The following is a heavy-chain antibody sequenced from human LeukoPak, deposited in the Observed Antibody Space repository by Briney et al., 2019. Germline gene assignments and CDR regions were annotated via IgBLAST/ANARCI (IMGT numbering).Heavy chain of an antibody. J-gene: IGHJ4*02. D-gene: IGHD6-19*01. CDR1: GGSISSSSYY. CDR3: ARQAVAGTFDY. CDR2: IYYSGST. V-gene: IGHV4-39*01. Sequence: TSETLSLTCTVSGGSISSSSYYWGWIRQPPGKGLEWIGSIYYSGSTYYNPSLKSRVTISVDTSKNQFSLKLSSVTAADTAVYYCARQAVAGTFDYWGQGTLVTASS.